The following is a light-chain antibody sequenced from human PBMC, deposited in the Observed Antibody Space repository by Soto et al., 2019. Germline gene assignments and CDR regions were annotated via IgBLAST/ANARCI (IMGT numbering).Light chain of an antibody. J-gene: IGLJ1*01. CDR1: SSDVGGYNY. CDR3: SSYAGYNYV. Sequence: QSVLTQPASVSGSPGQSITISCTGTSSDVGGYNYVSWYQQHPGKAPKLIIYEVSERPSGVPDRFSGSKSGDTASLTVSGLQAEDEADYYCSSYAGYNYVFGAGTKVTVL. CDR2: EVS. V-gene: IGLV2-8*01.